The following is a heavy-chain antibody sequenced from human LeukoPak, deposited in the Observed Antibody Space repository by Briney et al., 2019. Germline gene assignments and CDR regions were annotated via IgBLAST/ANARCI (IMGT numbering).Heavy chain of an antibody. V-gene: IGHV4-34*01. Sequence: SETLSLTCAVYGGSFSGYYWSWIRQPPGKGLEWIGEINHSGSTNYNPSLKSRVTISVDTSKNQFSLKLSSVTAADTAVYYCALKGYYYGSGSYYNENYYYYMDVWGKGTTVTVSS. CDR3: ALKGYYYGSGSYYNENYYYYMDV. CDR2: INHSGST. J-gene: IGHJ6*03. D-gene: IGHD3-10*01. CDR1: GGSFSGYY.